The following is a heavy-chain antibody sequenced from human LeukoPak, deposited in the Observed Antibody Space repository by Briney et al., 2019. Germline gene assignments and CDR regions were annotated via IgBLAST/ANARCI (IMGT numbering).Heavy chain of an antibody. CDR2: IGGDGIA. D-gene: IGHD3-3*01. CDR1: GFTFTDHP. J-gene: IGHJ3*01. V-gene: IGHV3-69-1*01. CDR3: AKASESYDFWSGPHAFDL. Sequence: PGESLRLSCVASGFTFTDHPMNWVRQAPGKGLEWISYIGGDGIAFYADSVKGRFTASKDDARKSMYLQMNSLRVEDTAVYYCAKASESYDFWSGPHAFDLWGQGTMVTVSS.